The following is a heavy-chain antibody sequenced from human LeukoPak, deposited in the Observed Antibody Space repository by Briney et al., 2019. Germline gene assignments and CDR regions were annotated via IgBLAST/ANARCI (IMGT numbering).Heavy chain of an antibody. Sequence: GASVKVSCKVSGYTLTGLSMHWVRQAPGKGLEWMGGFDPEDGETIYAQKFQGRVTMTRNTSISTAYMELSSLRSEGTAVYYCARDRVKSALRNGNWFDPWGQGTLVTVSS. D-gene: IGHD5-12*01. CDR3: ARDRVKSALRNGNWFDP. CDR1: GYTLTGLS. J-gene: IGHJ5*02. CDR2: FDPEDGET. V-gene: IGHV1-24*01.